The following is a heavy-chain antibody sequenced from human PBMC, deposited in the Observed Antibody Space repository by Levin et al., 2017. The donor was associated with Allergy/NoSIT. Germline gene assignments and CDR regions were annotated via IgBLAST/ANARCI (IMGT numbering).Heavy chain of an antibody. CDR2: IWYDGSNK. J-gene: IGHJ6*03. CDR1: GFTFSSYG. D-gene: IGHD1-26*01. CDR3: ARVERAPDYYYYMDV. Sequence: GESLKISCAASGFTFSSYGMHWVRQAPGKGLEWVAVIWYDGSNKYYADSVKGRFTISRDNSKNTLYLQMNSLRAEDTAVYYCARVERAPDYYYYMDVWGKGTTVTVSS. V-gene: IGHV3-33*01.